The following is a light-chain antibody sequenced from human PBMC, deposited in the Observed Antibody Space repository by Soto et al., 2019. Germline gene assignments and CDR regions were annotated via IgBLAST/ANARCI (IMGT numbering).Light chain of an antibody. V-gene: IGLV2-23*01. CDR2: EGS. J-gene: IGLJ3*02. Sequence: QSVLTQPASVSGSPGQSITISCTGTGSDVGSYKFVSWYQQHPGKAPKLMIYEGSKRPSGVSNRFSGSKSGNTASLTISRLQAEDEADYYCCSYAGSLGVFGGGTKLTVL. CDR1: GSDVGSYKF. CDR3: CSYAGSLGV.